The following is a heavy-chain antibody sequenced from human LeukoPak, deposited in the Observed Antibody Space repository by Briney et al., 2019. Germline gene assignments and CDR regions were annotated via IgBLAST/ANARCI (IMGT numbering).Heavy chain of an antibody. CDR3: ARDLGVYAAGTTTRRLCGWFDP. V-gene: IGHV1-2*02. CDR2: INPSSGGT. Sequence: ASVKVSCKASGYTFTGYYMHWVRQAPRQGLEWMGWINPSSGGTNYAQKFQGRVTMTRDTSISTAYMELSRLRSDDTAVYYCARDLGVYAAGTTTRRLCGWFDPWGQGTLVTVSS. D-gene: IGHD6-13*01. J-gene: IGHJ5*02. CDR1: GYTFTGYY.